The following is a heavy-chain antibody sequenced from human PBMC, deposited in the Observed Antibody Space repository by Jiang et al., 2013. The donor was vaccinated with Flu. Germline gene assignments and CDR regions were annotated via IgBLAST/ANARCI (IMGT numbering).Heavy chain of an antibody. CDR2: IYDSGGT. CDR3: ARAEKYSGFELPYFVY. Sequence: LLKPSETLSLTCTVSGGSITSNDYYWVWIRQPPGKGLEWIGSIYDSGGTYYNPSLKSRVTLSVDTSKNHFSLKLRFVTAADTAVYYCARAEKYSGFELPYFVYWGQGILVTVSS. J-gene: IGHJ4*02. D-gene: IGHD5-12*01. V-gene: IGHV4-39*07. CDR1: GGSITSNDYY.